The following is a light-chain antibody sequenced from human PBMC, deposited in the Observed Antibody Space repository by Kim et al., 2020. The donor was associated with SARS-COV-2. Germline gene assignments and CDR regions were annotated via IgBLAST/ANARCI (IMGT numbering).Light chain of an antibody. CDR3: QVWDRSSDQFV. CDR1: NIGDKS. Sequence: SYELTQPPSLSVSPGQTARISCGGDNIGDKSVHWYRQKPGQAPVVVISYDTDRPSGIPERFTGSNSGNSATLTIRRVEAGDEADYYCQVWDRSSDQFVFG. V-gene: IGLV3-21*04. J-gene: IGLJ1*01. CDR2: YDT.